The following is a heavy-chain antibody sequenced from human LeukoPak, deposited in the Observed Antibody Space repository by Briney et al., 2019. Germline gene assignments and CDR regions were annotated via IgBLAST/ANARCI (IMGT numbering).Heavy chain of an antibody. J-gene: IGHJ4*02. CDR3: ARELAAAHGIDY. D-gene: IGHD6-13*01. Sequence: SETLSLTCTVSGGSISSYYWSWIRQPPGKGLEWIGYIYYSGSTYYNPSLKSRVSMSVDTSKNQFSLKLSSVTAADTAVYYCARELAAAHGIDYWGQGTLVTVSS. CDR1: GGSISSYY. V-gene: IGHV4-59*12. CDR2: IYYSGST.